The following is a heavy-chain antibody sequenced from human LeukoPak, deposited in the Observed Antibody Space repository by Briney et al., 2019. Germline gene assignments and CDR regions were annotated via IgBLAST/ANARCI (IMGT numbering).Heavy chain of an antibody. J-gene: IGHJ3*02. CDR2: IKSKTDGGTT. CDR3: TTDMAVCSGGSCYSNHAFDI. D-gene: IGHD2-15*01. V-gene: IGHV3-15*01. Sequence: GGSLRLSCAASGFTFSNAWMSWVRQAPGKGLEWVGRIKSKTDGGTTDYAAPVKARFTISRDDSKNTLYLQMNGLKTEDTAVYYCTTDMAVCSGGSCYSNHAFDIWGQGTMVTVSS. CDR1: GFTFSNAW.